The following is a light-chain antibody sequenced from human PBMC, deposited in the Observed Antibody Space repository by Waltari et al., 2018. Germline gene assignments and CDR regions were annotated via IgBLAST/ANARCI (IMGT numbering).Light chain of an antibody. V-gene: IGLV1-44*01. CDR3: SSWDGSLSGLV. J-gene: IGLJ2*01. CDR1: GSNIGTNT. Sequence: QSVLTQPPSASATAGQRVTISCSGSGSNIGTNTVNWYQQVPGTAPKLVIYGNNPRPPGVPDRISGSKSGTSGSLAIGGLRSEDEADYYCSSWDGSLSGLVFGGGTRLTVL. CDR2: GNN.